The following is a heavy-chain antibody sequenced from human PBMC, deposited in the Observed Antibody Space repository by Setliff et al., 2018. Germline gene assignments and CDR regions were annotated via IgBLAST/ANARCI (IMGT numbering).Heavy chain of an antibody. V-gene: IGHV3-74*01. CDR3: ARVRIAVPGTVWFDY. Sequence: GGSLRLSCEGSGLTLSHYWMHWVRQGPGKGLVWVSYINFDGTSTNYADSVKGRFTISRDNAKNSLYLQMNSLRAEDTAVYYCARVRIAVPGTVWFDYWGQGTLVTVSS. J-gene: IGHJ4*02. CDR2: INFDGTST. D-gene: IGHD6-19*01. CDR1: GLTLSHYW.